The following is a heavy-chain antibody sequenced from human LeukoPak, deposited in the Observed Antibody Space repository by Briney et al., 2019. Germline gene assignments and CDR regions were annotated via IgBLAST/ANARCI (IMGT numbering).Heavy chain of an antibody. V-gene: IGHV1-2*02. D-gene: IGHD5-18*01. CDR2: INGNSGDT. CDR1: GYTFTGYY. CDR3: ARDGDTPMVDFDY. Sequence: GASVKVSCKASGYTFTGYYMYRVRQAPGQGLEWMGWINGNSGDTKYAQKFQGRVTMTRDTSINTVYMELSGLRSDDTAVYYCARDGDTPMVDFDYWGQGTLVTVSS. J-gene: IGHJ4*02.